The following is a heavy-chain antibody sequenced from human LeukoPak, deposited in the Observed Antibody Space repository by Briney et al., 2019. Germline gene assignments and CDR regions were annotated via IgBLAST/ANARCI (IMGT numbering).Heavy chain of an antibody. CDR2: TNHSGST. J-gene: IGHJ4*02. CDR3: ARALGSVAARLYYFDY. V-gene: IGHV4-34*01. D-gene: IGHD6-6*01. Sequence: SETLSLTCAVDGGSFSGYYWSWIRQPPGKGREWIGETNHSGSTNYNPSLKRRVTISVDTSKNQFSLKLSSVPAADTAVYYCARALGSVAARLYYFDYWGQGTLVTVSS. CDR1: GGSFSGYY.